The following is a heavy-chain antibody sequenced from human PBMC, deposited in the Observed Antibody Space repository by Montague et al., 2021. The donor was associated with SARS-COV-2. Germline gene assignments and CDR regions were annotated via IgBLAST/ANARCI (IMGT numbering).Heavy chain of an antibody. V-gene: IGHV2-5*02. CDR2: IYWDDDT. D-gene: IGHD2/OR15-2a*01. Sequence: PALVIPTQTLTLTCTFSGFSLSSSGVGVGWIRQPPGKAPEWPALIYWDDDTRYSPPLKSRLTVTKGTSKNQVVPTLTNMDTVDTATYFCAHIRRMYYFDDWGQGTLVTVSS. J-gene: IGHJ4*02. CDR1: GFSLSSSGVG. CDR3: AHIRRMYYFDD.